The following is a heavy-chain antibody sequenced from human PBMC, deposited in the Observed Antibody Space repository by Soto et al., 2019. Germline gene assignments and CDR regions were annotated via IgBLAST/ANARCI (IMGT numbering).Heavy chain of an antibody. CDR2: IYHGGTT. V-gene: IGHV4-38-2*02. Sequence: SETLSLTCSVSGYSIRSGSYWGWIRQPPGKGPEWIASIYHGGTTFYNPSLKSRVTLSVDTSNNQFSLKLTSVTAADTAVYYCARGLDIAAAGTGVDFDYWGQGTLVTVSS. CDR1: GYSIRSGSY. CDR3: ARGLDIAAAGTGVDFDY. D-gene: IGHD6-13*01. J-gene: IGHJ4*02.